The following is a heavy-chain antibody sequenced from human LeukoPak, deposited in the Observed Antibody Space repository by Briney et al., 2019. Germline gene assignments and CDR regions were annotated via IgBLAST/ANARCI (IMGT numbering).Heavy chain of an antibody. J-gene: IGHJ4*02. CDR2: ISYDGSNK. Sequence: PGGSLRLSCAASGFTFSSYAMHWVRQAPGKGLEWVAVISYDGSNKYYADSVKGRFTISRDNSKNTLYLQMNSLRAEDTAVYYCAKSPRWLPYYFDYWGQGTLVTVSS. CDR1: GFTFSSYA. CDR3: AKSPRWLPYYFDY. V-gene: IGHV3-30-3*01. D-gene: IGHD5-24*01.